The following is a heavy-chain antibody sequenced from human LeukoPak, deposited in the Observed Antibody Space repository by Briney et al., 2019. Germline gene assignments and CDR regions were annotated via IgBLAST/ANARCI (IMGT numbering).Heavy chain of an antibody. D-gene: IGHD6-13*01. J-gene: IGHJ4*02. CDR2: IDYSGST. Sequence: SETLSLTCTVSGGSISSYYWSWIRQPPGKGLEWIGYIDYSGSTNYNPSLKSRATISVDTSKNQFSLKLSSVTAADTAVYYCARNLGGSSWVFDYWGQGTLVTVSS. CDR1: GGSISSYY. CDR3: ARNLGGSSWVFDY. V-gene: IGHV4-59*01.